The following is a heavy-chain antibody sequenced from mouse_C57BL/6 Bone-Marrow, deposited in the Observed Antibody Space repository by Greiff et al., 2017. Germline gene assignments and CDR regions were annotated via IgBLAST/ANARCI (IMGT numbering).Heavy chain of an antibody. CDR2: INPSNGGT. CDR3: ARENYGNWDWDFDV. Sequence: VQLQQSGTELVKPGASVKLSCKASGYTFTSYWMHWVKQRPGQGLEWIGNINPSNGGTNYNEKFKSKATLTVDKSSSTAYMQLSSLTSEDAAVYYCARENYGNWDWDFDVWGTGTTVTVSS. V-gene: IGHV1-53*01. J-gene: IGHJ1*03. CDR1: GYTFTSYW. D-gene: IGHD2-1*01.